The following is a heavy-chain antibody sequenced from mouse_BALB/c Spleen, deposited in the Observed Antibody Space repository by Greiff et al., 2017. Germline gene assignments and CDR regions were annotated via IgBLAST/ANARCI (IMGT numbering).Heavy chain of an antibody. CDR2: IRLKSNNYAT. CDR1: GFTFSNYW. V-gene: IGHV6-6*02. D-gene: IGHD2-1*01. Sequence: EVQRVESGGGLVQPGGSMKLSCVASGFTFSNYWMNWVRQSPEKGLEWVAEIRLKSNNYATHYAESVKGRFTISRDDSKSSVYLQMNNLRAEDTGIYYCTRPYGNYWYFDVWGAGTTVTVSS. J-gene: IGHJ1*01. CDR3: TRPYGNYWYFDV.